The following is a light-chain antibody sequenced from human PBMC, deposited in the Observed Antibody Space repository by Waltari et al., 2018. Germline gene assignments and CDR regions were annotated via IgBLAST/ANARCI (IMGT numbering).Light chain of an antibody. CDR2: RAS. Sequence: DIQLTQSPSTLSASVGDRVTINCRASQSIGNWLAWYQQRPRKAPHFLIYRASSLQSGVPSRFSGGASGADFTLTISSLQPYVFATYYCQQYSEYPVTFGQGTRLE. V-gene: IGKV1-5*03. CDR1: QSIGNW. J-gene: IGKJ2*01. CDR3: QQYSEYPVT.